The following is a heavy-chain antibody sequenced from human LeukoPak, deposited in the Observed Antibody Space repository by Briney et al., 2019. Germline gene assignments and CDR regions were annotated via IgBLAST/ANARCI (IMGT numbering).Heavy chain of an antibody. CDR1: GYTLTELS. J-gene: IGHJ6*02. V-gene: IGHV1-24*01. Sequence: ASVKVSCKVSGYTLTELSMHWVRQAPGKGLEWMGGFDPEDGETIYAQKFQGRVTMTEDTSTDTAYMGLSSLRSEDTAVYYCARGSGLQALYYYYGMDVWGQGTTVTVSS. CDR2: FDPEDGET. D-gene: IGHD4-11*01. CDR3: ARGSGLQALYYYYGMDV.